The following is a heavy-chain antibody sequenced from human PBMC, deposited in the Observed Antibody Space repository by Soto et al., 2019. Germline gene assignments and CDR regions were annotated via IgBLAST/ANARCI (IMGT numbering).Heavy chain of an antibody. CDR3: SRAGYKSGWYDDD. D-gene: IGHD6-19*01. Sequence: QVQLLQSGGEVKKPGASVKVSCKASGYTFNIFGISWVRQAPGQGLEWMGWISVKNGNTNYAQSLQDRGTMTTDKATNTAYMELTSRRSDDTAVYYCSRAGYKSGWYDDDWGQGTLVTASS. CDR2: ISVKNGNT. J-gene: IGHJ4*02. V-gene: IGHV1-18*01. CDR1: GYTFNIFG.